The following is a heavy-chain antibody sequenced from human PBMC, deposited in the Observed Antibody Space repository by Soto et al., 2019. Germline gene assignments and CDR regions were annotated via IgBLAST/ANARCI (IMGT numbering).Heavy chain of an antibody. J-gene: IGHJ4*02. CDR2: IIPIFGTA. CDR1: GGTFSSYA. V-gene: IGHV1-69*12. D-gene: IGHD3-3*01. Sequence: QVQLVQSGAEVKKPGSSVKVSCKASGGTFSSYAISWVRQAPGRGLEWMGGIIPIFGTANYAQKFQGRVTITADESTSTAYMELSSLRSEDTAVYYCARETTIFGVVITYYFDYWGQGTLVTVSS. CDR3: ARETTIFGVVITYYFDY.